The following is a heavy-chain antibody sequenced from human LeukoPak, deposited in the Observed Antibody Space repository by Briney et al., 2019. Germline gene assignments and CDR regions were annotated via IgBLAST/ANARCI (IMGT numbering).Heavy chain of an antibody. CDR2: IYPNSGAT. Sequence: GASEKVSCKASGYTFTGYYMHWVRQAPGQGLEWMGYIYPNSGATKYAQKFQGRVTMTRDTSISTAYMELSGLGSDDTAVYYCGTLLSNGPFDYWGQGSLVTVSS. V-gene: IGHV1-2*02. J-gene: IGHJ4*02. CDR1: GYTFTGYY. CDR3: GTLLSNGPFDY.